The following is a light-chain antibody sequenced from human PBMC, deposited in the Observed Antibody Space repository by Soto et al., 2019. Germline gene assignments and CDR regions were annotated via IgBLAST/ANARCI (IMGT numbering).Light chain of an antibody. J-gene: IGKJ1*01. CDR3: QQYNNYFRT. CDR1: QSISSW. Sequence: DIQMTQSPSTLSASVGDRVTITCRASQSISSWLAWYQQKPGKAPKTLIYKASSLASGVPSRFSGSASGTEFTPTISSLQPDDFATYYCQQYNNYFRTFGQGTKVDIK. CDR2: KAS. V-gene: IGKV1-5*03.